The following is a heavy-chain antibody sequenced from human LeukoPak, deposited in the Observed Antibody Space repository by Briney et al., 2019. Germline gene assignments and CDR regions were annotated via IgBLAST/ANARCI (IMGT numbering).Heavy chain of an antibody. V-gene: IGHV3-21*04. Sequence: GGSLRLSCAASGFTFSSYSMNWVRQAPGKGLEWVSSISSSSSYIYYADSVKGRFTIFRDNAKNSLYLQMNSLRAEDTAVYYCARDLEYDPSSEYFQHWGQGTLVTVSS. CDR2: ISSSSSYI. CDR1: GFTFSSYS. CDR3: ARDLEYDPSSEYFQH. D-gene: IGHD1-1*01. J-gene: IGHJ1*01.